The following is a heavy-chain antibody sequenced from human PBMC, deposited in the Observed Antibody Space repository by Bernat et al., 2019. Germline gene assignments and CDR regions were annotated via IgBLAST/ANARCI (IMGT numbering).Heavy chain of an antibody. D-gene: IGHD3-10*01. CDR1: GFTFSSYL. CDR3: AKDGQLTPYFYYYMDV. J-gene: IGHJ6*03. CDR2: INSDGSVT. Sequence: EVQLVESGGGLVQPGGSLRLSCAASGFTFSSYLMHWVRQAPGKGLVWLSRINSDGSVTAYADSVKGRFTISRDNAKNTLYLQMNSLRAEDTAVYYCAKDGQLTPYFYYYMDVWGRGTTVTVSS. V-gene: IGHV3-74*01.